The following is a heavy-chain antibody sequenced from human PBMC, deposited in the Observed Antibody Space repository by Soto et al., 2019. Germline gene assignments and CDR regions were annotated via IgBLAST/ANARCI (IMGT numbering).Heavy chain of an antibody. CDR1: GYTFTSYY. J-gene: IGHJ4*02. Sequence: QVQLVQSGAEVKKPGASVKVSCKASGYTFTSYYMHWVRQAPGQGLEWMGIINPSGGSTSYAQKFRGGVTMTRDTSTSTVYMELSSLRSEDTAVYYCARDLTVLRGLRYWGQGTLVTVSS. CDR3: ARDLTVLRGLRY. CDR2: INPSGGST. V-gene: IGHV1-46*01. D-gene: IGHD4-17*01.